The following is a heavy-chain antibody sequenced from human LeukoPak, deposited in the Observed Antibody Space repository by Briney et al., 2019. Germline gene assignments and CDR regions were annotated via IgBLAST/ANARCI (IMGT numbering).Heavy chain of an antibody. CDR1: GDSVSSKNGA. CDR2: TYYRSKWYN. J-gene: IGHJ4*02. Sequence: SQTLSLTCVVSGDSVSSKNGAWNWIRQSPSRGLEWLGRTYYRSKWYNDYAESLEGRMTISQDTSKNQYSLHLNSVTPDDTAVYYCARDFGTTGWHTFDYWGQGTLVTVSS. CDR3: ARDFGTTGWHTFDY. V-gene: IGHV6-1*01. D-gene: IGHD6-19*01.